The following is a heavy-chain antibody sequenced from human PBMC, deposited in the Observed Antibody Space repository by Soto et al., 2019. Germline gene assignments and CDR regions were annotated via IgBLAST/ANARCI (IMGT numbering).Heavy chain of an antibody. CDR2: IDPSDSYT. V-gene: IGHV5-10-1*03. Sequence: EVQLVQSGAEVKKPGESLRISCKGSGYSFTSYWINWVRQMPGKGLEWMGRIDPSDSYTNYSPSFQGHVTISADKSNHAAYLQWSSLKASDTAMYYCARRQELRWGDYYAMDVWGQGTTVTVSS. J-gene: IGHJ6*02. CDR3: ARRQELRWGDYYAMDV. CDR1: GYSFTSYW. D-gene: IGHD4-17*01.